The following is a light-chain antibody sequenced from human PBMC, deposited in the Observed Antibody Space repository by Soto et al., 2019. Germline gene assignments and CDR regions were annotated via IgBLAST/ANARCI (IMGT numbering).Light chain of an antibody. Sequence: QSALTQPASLSGSPGQSITISCSGTSRDIGAYNLVSWYQQLPGKAPKLLIYEVRSRPSGISYRFPGSKSGTTASLTISSLLPEDAADYYCSAYTSRSTLVFGGGTQLTVL. J-gene: IGLJ7*01. CDR3: SAYTSRSTLV. V-gene: IGLV2-14*01. CDR2: EVR. CDR1: SRDIGAYNL.